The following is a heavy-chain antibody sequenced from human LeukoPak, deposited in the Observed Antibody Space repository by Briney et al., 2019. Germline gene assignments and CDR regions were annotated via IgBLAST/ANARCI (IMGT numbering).Heavy chain of an antibody. D-gene: IGHD6-19*01. CDR3: ANGLIPVARDHVY. J-gene: IGHJ4*02. CDR1: GFTFSSYG. CDR2: IRYDGSNK. Sequence: GGSLRLSCAASGFTFSSYGMHWVRQAPGKGLEWVAYIRYDGSNKYYADSVKGRFTISRDNAKNTLYLQMNSLRAEDTAVYYCANGLIPVARDHVYWGQGTLVTVSS. V-gene: IGHV3-30*02.